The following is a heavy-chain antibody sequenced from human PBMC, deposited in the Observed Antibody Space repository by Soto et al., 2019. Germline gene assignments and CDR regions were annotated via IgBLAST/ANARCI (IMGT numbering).Heavy chain of an antibody. CDR2: IGGSGYDT. V-gene: IGHV3-23*01. CDR3: AVPTGIEVTGPDY. Sequence: PWESLKVSCKAAGVICRNYGRSWVRQAPGKGLQWVSAIGGSGYDTYYADSVKGRFTVSRDNSRDTLHLQMSSLRADDTAIYYCAVPTGIEVTGPDYWGQGILVTV. CDR1: GVICRNYG. D-gene: IGHD6-19*01. J-gene: IGHJ4*02.